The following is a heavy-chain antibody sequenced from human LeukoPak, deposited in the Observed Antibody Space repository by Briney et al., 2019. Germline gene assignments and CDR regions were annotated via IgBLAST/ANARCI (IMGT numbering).Heavy chain of an antibody. Sequence: GGSLRRSCAASGFTFSDYYRRWIRQAQGKGLEWVSYISGGGSNIYSVASVKGRFTISRDNAKNSLYLQMNSLTAEDTAVYYCARQTGLLDYWGQGTLVTVSS. V-gene: IGHV3-11*01. D-gene: IGHD3-9*01. J-gene: IGHJ4*02. CDR3: ARQTGLLDY. CDR2: ISGGGSNI. CDR1: GFTFSDYY.